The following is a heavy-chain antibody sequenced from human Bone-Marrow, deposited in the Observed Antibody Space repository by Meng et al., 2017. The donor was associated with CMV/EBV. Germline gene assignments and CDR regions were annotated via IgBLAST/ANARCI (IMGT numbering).Heavy chain of an antibody. CDR2: INDSGST. J-gene: IGHJ1*01. Sequence: GSLRLSCTVSGGSISSSSYYWGWIRQPPGKGLEWIGDINDSGSTKYNPSLQRRVTISVDTARNQFSLKVRFVTAADTAVYYCARVSDLWGQGTLVTVSS. V-gene: IGHV4-39*07. CDR3: ARVSDL. CDR1: GGSISSSSYY.